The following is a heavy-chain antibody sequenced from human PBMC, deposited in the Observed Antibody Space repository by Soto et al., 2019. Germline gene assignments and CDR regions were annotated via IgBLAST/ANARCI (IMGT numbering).Heavy chain of an antibody. J-gene: IGHJ6*03. CDR1: GFTFSAYS. Sequence: EVQLVESGGGLVKPGGSLRLSCETSGFTFSAYSMNWVRQAPGRGLEFVSSITSNNIYYADSVRGRFTISRDNAKNSLYLQMTSLREDATAVYYCARPDRIFYYMDVWGKGTTVTVSS. CDR3: ARPDRIFYYMDV. V-gene: IGHV3-21*01. CDR2: ITSNNI.